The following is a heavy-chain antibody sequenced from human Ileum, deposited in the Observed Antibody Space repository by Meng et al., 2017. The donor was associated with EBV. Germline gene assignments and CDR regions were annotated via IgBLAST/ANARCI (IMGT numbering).Heavy chain of an antibody. Sequence: QVQLQESGPGLVNPSGTLALTCAVSGGSISVINWWSWVRQSPEKGLEWIGEMSDSGITHYNPSLKSRVTISAVKSNNQFSLKLTSVTSADTAVYFCAKNGEKYFEYWGQGTLVTVSS. V-gene: IGHV4-4*02. CDR2: MSDSGIT. CDR1: GGSISVINW. J-gene: IGHJ4*02. CDR3: AKNGEKYFEY.